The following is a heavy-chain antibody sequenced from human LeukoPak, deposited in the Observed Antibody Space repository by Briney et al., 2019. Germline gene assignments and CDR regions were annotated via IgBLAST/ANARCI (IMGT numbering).Heavy chain of an antibody. CDR3: ARGRKKWRIAVAGPHYFDY. J-gene: IGHJ4*02. V-gene: IGHV4-34*01. D-gene: IGHD6-19*01. CDR1: GGSFSGYY. Sequence: SETLSLTCAVYGGSFSGYYWSWIRQPPGKGLEWIGEINHSGSTNYNPSLKSRVTISVDTSKNQFSLKLSSVTAADTAVYYCARGRKKWRIAVAGPHYFDYWGQGTLVTVSS. CDR2: INHSGST.